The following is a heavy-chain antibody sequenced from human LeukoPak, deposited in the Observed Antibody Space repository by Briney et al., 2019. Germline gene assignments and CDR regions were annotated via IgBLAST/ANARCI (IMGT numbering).Heavy chain of an antibody. D-gene: IGHD1-26*01. J-gene: IGHJ4*02. V-gene: IGHV1-18*01. CDR2: VSAYNGNT. CDR1: GYTFTSYG. Sequence: ASVKVSCKASGYTFTSYGISWVRQAPGQGLEWVGWVSAYNGNTNYAQKLQGRVTMTTDTSTSTVYMELRSLRSDNTAVYYCARGEVRDSQYGGYCTGVFDYWGQGTLVTVSS. CDR3: ARGEVRDSQYGGYCTGVFDY.